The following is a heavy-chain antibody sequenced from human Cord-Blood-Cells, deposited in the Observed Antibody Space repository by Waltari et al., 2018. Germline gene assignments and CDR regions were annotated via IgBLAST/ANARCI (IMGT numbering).Heavy chain of an antibody. J-gene: IGHJ3*02. CDR2: MNPNSGNT. Sequence: QVQLVQSGAEVKKPGASVKVSCTDSGYTFTSYDINWVRQATGQGLEWMGWMNPNSGNTGYAQKFQGRVTMTRNTSLSTAYMELSSLRSEDTAVYYCAHITGDPIWGDAFDIWGQGTMVTVSS. D-gene: IGHD7-27*01. V-gene: IGHV1-8*01. CDR3: AHITGDPIWGDAFDI. CDR1: GYTFTSYD.